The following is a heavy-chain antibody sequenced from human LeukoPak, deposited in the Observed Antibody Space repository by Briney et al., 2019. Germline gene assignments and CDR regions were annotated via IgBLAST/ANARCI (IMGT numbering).Heavy chain of an antibody. CDR3: ASGDNMDY. J-gene: IGHJ4*02. CDR2: IKQDESEI. Sequence: GGSLRLSYAASGFIFSDYWMSWLRQAPGKGLEWVANIKQDESEIYYVDSVKGRFTISRDNAKNSLYLQMNSLRGEDTAVYYCASGDNMDYWGQGTLVTVSS. CDR1: GFIFSDYW. D-gene: IGHD7-27*01. V-gene: IGHV3-7*03.